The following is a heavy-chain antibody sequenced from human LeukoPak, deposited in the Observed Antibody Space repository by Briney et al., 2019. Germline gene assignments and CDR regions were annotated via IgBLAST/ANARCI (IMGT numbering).Heavy chain of an antibody. D-gene: IGHD5-18*01. J-gene: IGHJ6*03. CDR3: AKGYSFGCCNYYYMDA. CDR2: ISGSGTNT. Sequence: GRSLTLACAASEFTFRSYARSWVRQAPGKGLEWDSAISGSGTNTTSADSVKGRFTISRDNTKNTLYMQMNSLRAEDTAVYYYAKGYSFGCCNYYYMDAWGKGTTVTISS. V-gene: IGHV3-23*01. CDR1: EFTFRSYA.